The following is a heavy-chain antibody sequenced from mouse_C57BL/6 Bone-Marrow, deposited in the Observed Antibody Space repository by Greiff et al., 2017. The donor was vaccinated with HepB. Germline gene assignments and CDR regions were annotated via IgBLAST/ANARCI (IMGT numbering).Heavy chain of an antibody. Sequence: EVKLMESGGGLVKPGGSLKLSCAASGFTFSSYAMSWVRQTPEKRLEWVATISDGGSYTYYPDNVKGRFTISRDNAKNNLYLQMSHLKAEDTAMYYCARRGDYDGFAYWGQGTLVTVSA. V-gene: IGHV5-4*03. CDR1: GFTFSSYA. J-gene: IGHJ3*01. CDR3: ARRGDYDGFAY. CDR2: ISDGGSYT. D-gene: IGHD2-4*01.